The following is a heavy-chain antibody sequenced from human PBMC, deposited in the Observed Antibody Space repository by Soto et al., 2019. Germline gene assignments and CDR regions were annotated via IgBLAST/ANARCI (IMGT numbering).Heavy chain of an antibody. J-gene: IGHJ4*02. CDR1: GYTFTSHF. D-gene: IGHD2-2*02. V-gene: IGHV1-18*04. CDR3: AMEYCSSTSCYRHY. CDR2: ISAYNGNT. Sequence: ASVKVSCKASGYTFTSHFLNWVRQAPGQGLEWMGWISAYNGNTNYAQKLQGRVTMTTDKSTSTAYMELSSLRSEDTAVYYCAMEYCSSTSCYRHYWGQGTLVTVSS.